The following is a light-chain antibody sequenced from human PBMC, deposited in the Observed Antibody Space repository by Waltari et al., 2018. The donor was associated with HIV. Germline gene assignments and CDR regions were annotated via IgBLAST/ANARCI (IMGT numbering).Light chain of an antibody. V-gene: IGLV1-44*01. CDR3: ASWDDTLGVV. Sequence: QSVLTQPPSASGTPGQSVTISCSGSPSNIGNNSVNWYQQFPGPAPKLSLYSNSQPPLWVPDRFSGSKSGSSASLAISGPQADDEAHYYCASWDDTLGVVFGGGTTLTVL. J-gene: IGLJ2*01. CDR1: PSNIGNNS. CDR2: SNS.